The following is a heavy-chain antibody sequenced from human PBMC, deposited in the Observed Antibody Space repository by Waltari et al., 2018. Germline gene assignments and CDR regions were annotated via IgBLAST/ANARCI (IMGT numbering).Heavy chain of an antibody. J-gene: IGHJ4*02. D-gene: IGHD3-22*01. CDR1: GFTCGDYA. CDR2: IRSKTYGGTT. CDR3: SPLGNLGSGYSFDY. V-gene: IGHV3-49*04. Sequence: EVQLVESGGGLVQPGQSLRLSCTTYGFTCGDYALSWVRQAPGKGLEWVSLIRSKTYGGTTEYAASVKGRFTISRDDSKRIAYLQINSLKTEDTGVYYCSPLGNLGSGYSFDYGGQGTLVTVSS.